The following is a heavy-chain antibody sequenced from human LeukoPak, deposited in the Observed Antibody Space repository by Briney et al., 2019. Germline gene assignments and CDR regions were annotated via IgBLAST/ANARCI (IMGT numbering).Heavy chain of an antibody. CDR3: ARVGLMGFGEFDY. CDR2: IYYSGST. D-gene: IGHD3-10*01. V-gene: IGHV4-59*01. CDR1: GGSISSYY. Sequence: SETLSLTCTVSGGSISSYYWSWIRQPPGKGLEWIGSIYYSGSTTYNPSLKSRVTIPVDTSKNQFSLKVNSVTAADTAVYYCARVGLMGFGEFDYWGQGTLVTVSS. J-gene: IGHJ4*02.